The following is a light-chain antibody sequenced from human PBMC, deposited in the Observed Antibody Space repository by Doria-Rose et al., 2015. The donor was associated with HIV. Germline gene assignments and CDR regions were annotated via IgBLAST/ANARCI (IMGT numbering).Light chain of an antibody. CDR3: NARDSSGNLVI. V-gene: IGLV3-19*01. J-gene: IGLJ2*01. Sequence: ELTQEPAVSLALGQTVRITCQGDSLRSYSASWYQQKPRQAPALVIYGKDNRPSGIPDRFSGSTSGDTASLTITGVQAEDEADYYCNARDSSGNLVIFGGGTELIVL. CDR2: GKD. CDR1: SLRSYS.